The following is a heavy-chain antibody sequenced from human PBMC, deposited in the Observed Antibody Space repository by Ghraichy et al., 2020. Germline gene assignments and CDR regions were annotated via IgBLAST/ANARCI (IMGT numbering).Heavy chain of an antibody. V-gene: IGHV3-30*18. CDR2: ISYDGSNK. CDR3: AKDLPAYCGGDCISDKPSYGMDV. D-gene: IGHD2-21*02. Sequence: GGSLRLSCAASGFTFSSYGMHWVRQAPGKGLEWVAVISYDGSNKYYADSVKGRFTISRDNSKNTLHLQMNSLRAEDTAVYYCAKDLPAYCGGDCISDKPSYGMDVWGQGTTVTVSS. CDR1: GFTFSSYG. J-gene: IGHJ6*02.